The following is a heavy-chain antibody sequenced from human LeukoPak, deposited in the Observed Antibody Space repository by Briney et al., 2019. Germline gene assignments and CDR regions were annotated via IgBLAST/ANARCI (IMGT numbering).Heavy chain of an antibody. CDR3: ARDLGYCSSTSCHA. CDR2: IKRDGSEK. CDR1: GFTFSSYW. V-gene: IGHV3-7*01. Sequence: GGSLRLSCAASGFTFSSYWMSWVRQAPGKGLEWVANIKRDGSEKYYVDSVKGRFTISRDNAKNSLYLQMNSLRAEDTAVYYCARDLGYCSSTSCHAWGQGTLVTVSS. J-gene: IGHJ5*02. D-gene: IGHD2-2*01.